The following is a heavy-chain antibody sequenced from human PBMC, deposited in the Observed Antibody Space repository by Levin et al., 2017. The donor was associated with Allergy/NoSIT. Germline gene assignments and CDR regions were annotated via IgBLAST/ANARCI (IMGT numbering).Heavy chain of an antibody. V-gene: IGHV3-33*08. J-gene: IGHJ5*02. CDR2: IWYDGSNK. Sequence: GESLKISCTASGFTFSSYGMHWVRQAPGKGLEWVALIWYDGSNKYYADSVKGRFTISRDNSKNTLYLQMNSLRAEDTAVYYCARGGRLRVPAAMGKNWFDPWGQGTLVTVSS. CDR1: GFTFSSYG. D-gene: IGHD2-2*01. CDR3: ARGGRLRVPAAMGKNWFDP.